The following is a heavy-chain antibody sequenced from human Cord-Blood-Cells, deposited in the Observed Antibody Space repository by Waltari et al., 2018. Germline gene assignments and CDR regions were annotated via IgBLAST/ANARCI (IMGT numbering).Heavy chain of an antibody. J-gene: IGHJ4*02. CDR2: INNSGST. CDR3: ARGRLLYYYGSGSYYFDY. CDR1: GGSFSGYY. D-gene: IGHD3-10*01. Sequence: QVQLQQWGAGLLKPSETLSLTCAVYGGSFSGYYWSWIRQPPGKGLEWIGEINNSGSTNYNPSLKSRVTISVDTSKNQFSLKLSSVTAADTAVYYCARGRLLYYYGSGSYYFDYWGQGTLVTVSS. V-gene: IGHV4-34*01.